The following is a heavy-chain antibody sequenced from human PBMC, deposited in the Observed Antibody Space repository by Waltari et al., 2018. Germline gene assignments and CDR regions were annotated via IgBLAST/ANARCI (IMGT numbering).Heavy chain of an antibody. J-gene: IGHJ3*02. D-gene: IGHD1-26*01. V-gene: IGHV3-48*04. CDR1: GFTFSSDS. CDR3: AREIGIGAFDI. CDR2: ISSSSSTI. Sequence: EVQLVESGGGLVQPGGSLRLSCAASGFTFSSDSMNWVRQAPGKGLEWVSYISSSSSTIYYADSVKGRFTISRDNAKNSLYLQMNSLRAEDTAVYYCAREIGIGAFDIWGQGTMVTVSS.